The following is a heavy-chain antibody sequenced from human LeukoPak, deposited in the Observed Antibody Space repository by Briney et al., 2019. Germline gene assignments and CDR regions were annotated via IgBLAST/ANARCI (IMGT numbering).Heavy chain of an antibody. Sequence: TGGSLRLSCAASGFTFTTNAMSWVRQAPRKGLEWVSAVSGSGGDTYYAGSVKGRFTVSRDNSKNTLYLQMSSLRVEDTAVYFCAKELIIQPTGTVAFDIWGQGTMVTVSS. CDR1: GFTFTTNA. V-gene: IGHV3-23*01. CDR3: AKELIIQPTGTVAFDI. J-gene: IGHJ3*02. CDR2: VSGSGGDT. D-gene: IGHD1-1*01.